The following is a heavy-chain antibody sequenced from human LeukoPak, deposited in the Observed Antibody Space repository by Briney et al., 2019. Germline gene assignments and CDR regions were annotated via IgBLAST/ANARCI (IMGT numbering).Heavy chain of an antibody. CDR2: INPNSGGT. CDR3: ATRLYYYDSSGYHEFDY. CDR1: GYTFTGYY. V-gene: IGHV1-2*06. Sequence: HVASVKVSCKASGYTFTGYYMHWVRQAPGQGLEWMGRINPNSGGTNYAQKLQGRVTMTTDTSTSTAYMELRSLRSDDTAVYYCATRLYYYDSSGYHEFDYWGQGTLVTVSS. J-gene: IGHJ4*02. D-gene: IGHD3-22*01.